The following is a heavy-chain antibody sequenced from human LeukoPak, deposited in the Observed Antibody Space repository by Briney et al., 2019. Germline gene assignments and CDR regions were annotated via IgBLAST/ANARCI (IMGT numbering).Heavy chain of an antibody. CDR3: ARDPSMVRGENTPYFDY. CDR1: GGTFSSYA. Sequence: SVKVSCKASGGTFSSYAISWVRQAPGQGLEWMGGIIPIFGTADYAQKFQGRVTITADESTSTAYMDLSSLRSEGTAVYYCARDPSMVRGENTPYFDYWGQGTLVTVSS. J-gene: IGHJ4*02. D-gene: IGHD3-10*01. V-gene: IGHV1-69*13. CDR2: IIPIFGTA.